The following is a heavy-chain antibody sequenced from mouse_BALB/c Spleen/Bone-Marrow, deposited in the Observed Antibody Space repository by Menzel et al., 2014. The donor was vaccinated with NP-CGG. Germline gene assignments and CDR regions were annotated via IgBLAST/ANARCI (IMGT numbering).Heavy chain of an antibody. J-gene: IGHJ3*01. CDR1: GFDFSGFW. CDR3: ARLGYYGGFAY. CDR2: INPDSSTI. V-gene: IGHV4-1*02. D-gene: IGHD2-3*01. Sequence: EVQLQQSGGGLVQPGRSLKLSCAASGFDFSGFWMGWVRQAPGKGLEWIGEINPDSSTINYTPSLKDRFIISRDNAKNTLYLQMSKARSEDTALYYCARLGYYGGFAYWGQGTLVTVSA.